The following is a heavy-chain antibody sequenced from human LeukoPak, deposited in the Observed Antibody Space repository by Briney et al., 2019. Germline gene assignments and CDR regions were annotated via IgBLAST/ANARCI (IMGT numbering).Heavy chain of an antibody. CDR3: ARHRLEGDTFDI. CDR2: IYHNGDT. D-gene: IGHD3-3*01. CDR1: GGTIRSDDYY. Sequence: SETLSLTCTVSGGTIRSDDYYWGWIRQPPGKGLEWIGSIYHNGDTYDRSSLNSRVTISIDTSKNQFSLMLTSVTAADTAVYSCARHRLEGDTFDIWGQGTMVTVSS. J-gene: IGHJ3*02. V-gene: IGHV4-39*01.